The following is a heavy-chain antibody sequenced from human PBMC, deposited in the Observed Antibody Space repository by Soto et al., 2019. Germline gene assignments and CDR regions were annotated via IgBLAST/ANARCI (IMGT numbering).Heavy chain of an antibody. CDR1: GGTFSSYA. CDR2: IIPIFGTA. J-gene: IGHJ4*02. V-gene: IGHV1-69*13. D-gene: IGHD3-10*01. Sequence: SVKVSCKASGGTFSSYAISWVRQAPGQGLEWMGGIIPIFGTANYAQKFQGRVTITADESTSTAYMELSSLRSEDTAVYYCARDKLLWFVESGYWGQGTLGTVSS. CDR3: ARDKLLWFVESGY.